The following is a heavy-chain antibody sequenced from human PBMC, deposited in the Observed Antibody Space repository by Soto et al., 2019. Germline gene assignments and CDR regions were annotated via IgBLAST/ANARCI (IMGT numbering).Heavy chain of an antibody. CDR2: IIPLFGTP. D-gene: IGHD3-10*01. CDR3: ARDRYDYGSGNYYNRIDF. V-gene: IGHV1-69*01. Sequence: QVQLVQSGAEVKKPGSSVKVSCKASGGIFSTYAISWLRQAPGQGLEWMGGIIPLFGTPNYAQRFQGRVTITADESTSTDYMELSRLRSEDTAVDYCARDRYDYGSGNYYNRIDFWGQGTLVTVSS. J-gene: IGHJ4*02. CDR1: GGIFSTYA.